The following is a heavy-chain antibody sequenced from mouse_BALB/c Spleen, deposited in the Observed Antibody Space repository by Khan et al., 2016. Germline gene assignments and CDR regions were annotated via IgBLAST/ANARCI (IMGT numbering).Heavy chain of an antibody. D-gene: IGHD2-1*01. CDR3: ARYGNYAMDY. J-gene: IGHJ4*01. CDR1: GYSITSDYA. Sequence: EVQLQESGPGLVKPSQSLSLTCTVTGYSITSDYAWNWIRQFPGNKLEWMGYISYSGSTSYNPSLKSRISITRDTSKNQFFLQLNSVTTEDTATXYCARYGNYAMDYWGQGTSVTVSS. CDR2: ISYSGST. V-gene: IGHV3-2*02.